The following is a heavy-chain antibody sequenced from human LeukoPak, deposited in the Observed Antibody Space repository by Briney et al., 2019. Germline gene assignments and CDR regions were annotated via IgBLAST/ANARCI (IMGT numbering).Heavy chain of an antibody. CDR3: ARDGDKYYGILTGYYTWFDP. Sequence: GSSVKVSCKASGGTFSSYAISWVRQAPGQGLEWMGRIIPILGIVNYAQKFQGRVTITADKSTSTAYMELSSLRYEDTAVYYCARDGDKYYGILTGYYTWFDPWGQGTLVTVSS. D-gene: IGHD3-9*01. CDR1: GGTFSSYA. CDR2: IIPILGIV. J-gene: IGHJ5*02. V-gene: IGHV1-69*04.